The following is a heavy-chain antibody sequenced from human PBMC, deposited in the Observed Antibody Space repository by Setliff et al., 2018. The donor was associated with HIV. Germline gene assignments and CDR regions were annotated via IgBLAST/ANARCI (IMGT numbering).Heavy chain of an antibody. V-gene: IGHV1-46*01. CDR2: TSPGGGST. CDR1: GYSFTNYY. CDR3: ARGPLVVPTHYYMDL. D-gene: IGHD3-22*01. Sequence: ASVKVSCKASGYSFTNYYIHWVRQAPGQGLEWMGKTSPGGGSTSKEQKFQGRFTMTRDTSTSTVYMELSSLRSEDTAVYYCARGPLVVPTHYYMDLWGKGTTVTVSS. J-gene: IGHJ6*03.